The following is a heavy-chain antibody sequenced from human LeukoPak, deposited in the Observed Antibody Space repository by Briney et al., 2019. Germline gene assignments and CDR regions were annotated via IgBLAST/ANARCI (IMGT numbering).Heavy chain of an antibody. CDR3: TTDLRWEIVYFNY. J-gene: IGHJ4*02. CDR2: IKSKADGGTT. Sequence: GGSLRLSCAASGFTFTNAWMSWVRQAPGKGLEWVGRIKSKADGGTTDYPTPVKGRFTISRDDSRNTLYLQMNSLKTEDTAVYYCTTDLRWEIVYFNYWGQGTLVTVSS. CDR1: GFTFTNAW. D-gene: IGHD4-23*01. V-gene: IGHV3-15*01.